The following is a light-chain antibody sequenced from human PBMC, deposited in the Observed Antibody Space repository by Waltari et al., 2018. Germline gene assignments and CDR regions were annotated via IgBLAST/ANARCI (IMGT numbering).Light chain of an antibody. CDR2: GAS. Sequence: LTQSPATLSLSPGDRATLSCRASQSVNTYVAWYHQKPGQAPRLLIYGASTRATGIPARFSGGGSGTDFTLTITSLEPEDVGLCHCYQYSRSLTFGGGTKVEIK. J-gene: IGKJ4*01. CDR1: QSVNTY. V-gene: IGKV3-11*01. CDR3: YQYSRSLT.